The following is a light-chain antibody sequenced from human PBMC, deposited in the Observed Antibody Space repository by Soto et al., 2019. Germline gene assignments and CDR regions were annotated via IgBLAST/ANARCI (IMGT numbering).Light chain of an antibody. V-gene: IGKV3-20*01. CDR1: QSISSSY. J-gene: IGKJ4*01. CDR2: GTS. Sequence: EIVLTQSPGTLSLSPGERATLSCRASQSISSSYLVWFQQKPGQAPRLLIFGTSNRATDIPDRFSGSGSGTDFTLIISRLAPEDFAVYYCQHNGAFGGGTKVEIK. CDR3: QHNGA.